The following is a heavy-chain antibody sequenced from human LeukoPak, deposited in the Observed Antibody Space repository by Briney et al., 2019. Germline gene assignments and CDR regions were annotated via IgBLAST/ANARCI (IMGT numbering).Heavy chain of an antibody. J-gene: IGHJ4*02. D-gene: IGHD1-26*01. CDR3: ARDSTGSYFRLGY. V-gene: IGHV3-48*03. CDR1: GFTSSSYD. CDR2: ISTRGSSR. Sequence: PGGSLRLSCAVSGFTSSSYDMNWVRQAPGKGLEWVSYISTRGSSRSYADSVKGRFTISRDNAKNSLYLQMHSLRADDTAVYYCARDSTGSYFRLGYWGQGTLVTVSS.